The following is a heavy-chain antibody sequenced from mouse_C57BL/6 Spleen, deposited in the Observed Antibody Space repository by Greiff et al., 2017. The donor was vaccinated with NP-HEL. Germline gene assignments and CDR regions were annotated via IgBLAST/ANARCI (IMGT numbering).Heavy chain of an antibody. CDR1: GYTFTDYY. V-gene: IGHV1-34*01. D-gene: IGHD1-1*01. J-gene: IGHJ2*01. CDR2: IYPNNGGN. Sequence: VQLQQSGPELVKPGASVKMSCKASGYTFTDYYMHWVKQSHGKRLEWIGYIYPNNGGNGYNQKFKGKATLTVDKSSSTAYMELRSLTSEYSAAYYCARRDYGSRTHFDYWGQGTTLTVSS. CDR3: ARRDYGSRTHFDY.